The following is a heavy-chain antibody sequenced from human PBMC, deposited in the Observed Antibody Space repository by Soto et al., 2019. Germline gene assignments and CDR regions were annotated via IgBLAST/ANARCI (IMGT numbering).Heavy chain of an antibody. J-gene: IGHJ6*02. CDR2: INPNSGGT. D-gene: IGHD3-3*01. V-gene: IGHV1-2*02. Sequence: XSVKVSCKASGYSFTCYYMHWVRQAPGQGLEWMGWINPNSGGTNYAQKFQGRVTMTRDTSISTAYMELSRLRSDDTAVYYCARVGFWSNPDYYGMDVWGQGTTVTVSS. CDR1: GYSFTCYY. CDR3: ARVGFWSNPDYYGMDV.